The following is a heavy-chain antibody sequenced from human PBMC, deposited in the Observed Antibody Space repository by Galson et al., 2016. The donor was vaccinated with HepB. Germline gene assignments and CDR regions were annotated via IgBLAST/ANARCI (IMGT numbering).Heavy chain of an antibody. V-gene: IGHV3-30*18. J-gene: IGHJ4*02. CDR1: GFTRSYG. Sequence: SLRLSCAVSGFTRSYGMHWVRQAPGKGLEWVAVISSDGSNKYYADSVKGRFTISRDNSKNTLYLQMNSLRTEDTAVYYCAKWHDDGDYPKYYYYIDVWDQGTLVIVSS. D-gene: IGHD4-17*01. CDR2: ISSDGSNK. CDR3: AKWHDDGDYPKYYYYIDV.